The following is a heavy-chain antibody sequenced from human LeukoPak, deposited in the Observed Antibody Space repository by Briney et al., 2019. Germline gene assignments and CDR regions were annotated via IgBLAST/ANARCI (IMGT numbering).Heavy chain of an antibody. CDR1: GFTFSSYG. Sequence: GGSLRLSCAASGFTFSSYGMNWVRQAPGKGLEWVAFIRYDGSNKYYADSVKGRFTISRDNSKNTLYLQMNSLRAEDTAVYYCAKDGLVGAPNDAFDIWGQGTMVTVSS. CDR3: AKDGLVGAPNDAFDI. V-gene: IGHV3-30*02. J-gene: IGHJ3*02. D-gene: IGHD1-26*01. CDR2: IRYDGSNK.